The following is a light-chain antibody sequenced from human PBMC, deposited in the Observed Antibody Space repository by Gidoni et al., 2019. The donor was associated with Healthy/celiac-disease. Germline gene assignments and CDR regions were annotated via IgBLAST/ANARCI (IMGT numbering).Light chain of an antibody. J-gene: IGLJ1*01. V-gene: IGLV2-14*03. CDR3: SSYTSSSPYV. CDR1: SSDVGGYNY. Sequence: QAALTQPASVSGSPGQSLTISCTGTSSDVGGYNYVSWYQPHPGKAPKLMIYDVRNRPSGVSTRFSGSQSGNTASLTISGLQAEDEADYYCSSYTSSSPYVFGTGPKVPVL. CDR2: DVR.